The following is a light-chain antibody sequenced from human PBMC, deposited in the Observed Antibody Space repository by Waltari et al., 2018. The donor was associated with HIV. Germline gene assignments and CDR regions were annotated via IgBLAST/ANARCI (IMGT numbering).Light chain of an antibody. CDR1: DSNIGTNS. V-gene: IGLV1-51*02. CDR3: GTWDTRLRAGV. J-gene: IGLJ2*01. Sequence: QSVLTQPPSVSAAPGQKVPIPCSGDDSNIGTNSVSWYHQLPGTAPKLLIYENTKRPSGIPDRFSGSKSGTSATLGITGLQTGDAADYYCGTWDTRLRAGVFGGGTKLTVL. CDR2: ENT.